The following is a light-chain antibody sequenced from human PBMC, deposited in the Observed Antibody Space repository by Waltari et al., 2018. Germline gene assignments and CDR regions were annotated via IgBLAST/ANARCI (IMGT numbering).Light chain of an antibody. CDR2: GAS. CDR3: LQYGSSWM. CDR1: QSVSNNY. J-gene: IGKJ1*01. Sequence: EIVLTQSPGTLSLSPGERATLSCRASQSVSNNYLAWFQHKPGQAPRLLIYGASSRATGIPDRFSGSGSGTDFTLTITRLEPEDFAVYYCLQYGSSWMFGQGTKVEIK. V-gene: IGKV3-20*01.